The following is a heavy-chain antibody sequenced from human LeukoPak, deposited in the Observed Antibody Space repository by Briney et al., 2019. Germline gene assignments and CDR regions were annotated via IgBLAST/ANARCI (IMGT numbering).Heavy chain of an antibody. D-gene: IGHD2-15*01. J-gene: IGHJ5*02. CDR1: GFQFNTYW. Sequence: PGGSLRLSCAGSGFQFNTYWISWISQAPGKGLQWLGNIKEDGSETYYVGSLKGRLTISRDNAKNSSFLEMSSLGVEDTAVYYCARDVGRFCTRGSCFSDAWGQGTLVTVSS. CDR2: IKEDGSET. V-gene: IGHV3-7*05. CDR3: ARDVGRFCTRGSCFSDA.